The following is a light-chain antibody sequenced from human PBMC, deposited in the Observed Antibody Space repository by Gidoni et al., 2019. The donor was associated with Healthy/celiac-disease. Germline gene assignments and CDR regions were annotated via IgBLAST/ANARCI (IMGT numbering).Light chain of an antibody. CDR3: SSYTGSSTPFVV. Sequence: QSALTQPASVSGSPGQSITISCTGTTSDVGGYNYVSWYQQHPGKAPKLMIYDVSNRPPGVSNRFSGSKSGNTASLTISGLQAEDEADYYCSSYTGSSTPFVVFGGGTKLTVL. J-gene: IGLJ2*01. CDR2: DVS. V-gene: IGLV2-14*01. CDR1: TSDVGGYNY.